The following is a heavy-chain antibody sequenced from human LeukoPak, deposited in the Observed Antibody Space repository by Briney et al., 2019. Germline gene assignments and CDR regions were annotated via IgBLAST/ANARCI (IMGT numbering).Heavy chain of an antibody. Sequence: GGTLRLTFAASGFTFSNAWISWVRQAPGKGLEWVVRIKSKTDGGTTDYAEPVKGRFTISRDDSKNTLYLQINSLKTEDTAVYYCTTDIVVVPAADPLDYWGQGTLVTVSS. D-gene: IGHD2-2*01. CDR3: TTDIVVVPAADPLDY. V-gene: IGHV3-15*01. J-gene: IGHJ4*02. CDR1: GFTFSNAW. CDR2: IKSKTDGGTT.